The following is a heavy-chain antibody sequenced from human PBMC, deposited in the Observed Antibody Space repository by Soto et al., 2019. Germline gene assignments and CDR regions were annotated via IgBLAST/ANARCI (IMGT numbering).Heavy chain of an antibody. CDR2: ISSSSSYI. Sequence: GGSLRLSCEASGFMFGTSGMHWVRQAPGKGLEWVSSISSSSSYIYYADSVKGRFTISRDNAKNSLYLQMNSLRAEDTAVYYCARDLSGSYYYYYYYGMDVWGQGTTVTVSS. CDR3: ARDLSGSYYYYYYYGMDV. CDR1: GFMFGTSG. D-gene: IGHD1-26*01. J-gene: IGHJ6*02. V-gene: IGHV3-21*01.